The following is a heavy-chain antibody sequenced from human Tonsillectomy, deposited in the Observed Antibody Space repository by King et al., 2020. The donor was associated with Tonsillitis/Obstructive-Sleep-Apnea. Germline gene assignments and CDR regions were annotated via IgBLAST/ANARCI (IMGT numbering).Heavy chain of an antibody. J-gene: IGHJ4*02. V-gene: IGHV3-21*01. CDR1: GFTFRSYS. CDR2: ISSSSSFI. D-gene: IGHD2-15*01. CDR3: ATQDCSDGSCYFDY. Sequence: VQLVESGGGLVKPGGSLRLSCAASGFTFRSYSMNWVRQAPGEGLEWGSSISSSSSFIYYADSVKGRFTISRENAENSLYLRMTSLRAEDTAIYYCATQDCSDGSCYFDYWGQGTLVTVSS.